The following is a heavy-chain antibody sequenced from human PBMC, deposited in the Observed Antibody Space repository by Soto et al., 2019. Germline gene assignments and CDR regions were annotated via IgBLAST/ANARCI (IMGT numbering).Heavy chain of an antibody. J-gene: IGHJ5*02. Sequence: SVKASCKASGYTLFTCDSSCVRQATGQGLEWMGWISTYSGDTKYAQKFQGRVTMTTDTSTTTAYLELRSLRSDDTAVYYCARHHGPTTSENWFDPWGQGTLVTVSS. CDR3: ARHHGPTTSENWFDP. CDR2: ISTYSGDT. V-gene: IGHV1-18*01. CDR1: GYTLFTCD. D-gene: IGHD5-12*01.